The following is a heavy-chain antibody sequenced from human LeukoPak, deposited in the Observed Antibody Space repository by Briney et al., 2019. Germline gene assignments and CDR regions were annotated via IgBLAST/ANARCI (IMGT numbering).Heavy chain of an antibody. CDR2: INPNSGDT. D-gene: IGHD6-19*01. V-gene: IGHV1-2*02. J-gene: IGHJ4*02. CDR3: ARVGSSGWYVHPTLDY. CDR1: GYTFTGYY. Sequence: GASVKVSCKASGYTFTGYYMHWVRQAPGQGLEWMGWINPNSGDTNYAQKFQGRVTVTRDTSISTAYMELSRLRSDDTAVYYCARVGSSGWYVHPTLDYWGQGTLFTVSS.